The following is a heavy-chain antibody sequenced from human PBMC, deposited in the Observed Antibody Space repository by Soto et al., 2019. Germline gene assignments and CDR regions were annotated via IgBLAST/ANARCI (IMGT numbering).Heavy chain of an antibody. V-gene: IGHV3-48*02. J-gene: IGHJ4*02. CDR1: GFTFSNYG. Sequence: ESGGGLVQPGGSLRLSCATSGFTFSNYGMNWVRQAPGKGLEWVAFSGSNIRTLYYADSVKGRFTISRDNAKTSLYLQMNSLRDEDTAVYYCARVYGGADYWGQGTLVTVSS. D-gene: IGHD4-17*01. CDR3: ARVYGGADY. CDR2: SGSNIRTL.